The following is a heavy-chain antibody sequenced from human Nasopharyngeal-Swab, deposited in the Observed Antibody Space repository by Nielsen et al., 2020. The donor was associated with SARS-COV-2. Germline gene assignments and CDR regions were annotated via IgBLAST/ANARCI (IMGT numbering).Heavy chain of an antibody. CDR3: ARSPSTLPDY. CDR2: IYPGDSDT. D-gene: IGHD5/OR15-5a*01. J-gene: IGHJ4*02. Sequence: KVSCKGSGYSFTSYWIGWVRQMPGKGLEWMGLIYPGDSDTRYSPSFQGQVTISVDKSISTAYLQWSSLKASDIAMYYCARSPSTLPDYWGQGTLVTGSS. CDR1: GYSFTSYW. V-gene: IGHV5-51*01.